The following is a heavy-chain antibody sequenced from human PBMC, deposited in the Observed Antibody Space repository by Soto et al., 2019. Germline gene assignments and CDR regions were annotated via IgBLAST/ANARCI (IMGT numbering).Heavy chain of an antibody. Sequence: QVHLVQSGAEVKQPGASVKVSCKASGYTFSVYHMHWVRQAPGQGLEWMRWVHPNSGGTNYAQSFEGRVTMTRDTSINTAYMELSRLTSDDTAVYYCAKELQRGMDVWGQGTTVTVSS. CDR3: AKELQRGMDV. V-gene: IGHV1-2*02. CDR2: VHPNSGGT. D-gene: IGHD4-4*01. J-gene: IGHJ6*02. CDR1: GYTFSVYH.